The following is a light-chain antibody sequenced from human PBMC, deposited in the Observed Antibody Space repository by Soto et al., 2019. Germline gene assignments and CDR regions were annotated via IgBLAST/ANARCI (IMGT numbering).Light chain of an antibody. Sequence: SALTHPASVSGSPGQSITMSCTGSSSDVGAYNYVSWFQQHPGKAPKLMIYEVSNRPSGVSNRFSGSKSGNTASLTISGLQAEDEADYYCSSYTSSTTYTYVFGTGTKV. CDR1: SSDVGAYNY. CDR3: SSYTSSTTYTYV. V-gene: IGLV2-14*01. J-gene: IGLJ1*01. CDR2: EVS.